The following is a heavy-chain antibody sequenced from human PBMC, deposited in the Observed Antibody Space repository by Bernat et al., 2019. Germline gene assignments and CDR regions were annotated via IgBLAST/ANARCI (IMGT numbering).Heavy chain of an antibody. CDR1: GITFSGHW. V-gene: IGHV3-74*01. CDR2: INGDGSNT. J-gene: IGHJ4*02. Sequence: EVQLVESGGGLVQPGGSVRISCAASGITFSGHWMTWVRQAQGKGLVWFPRINGDGSNTYYADSVKGRFTISRDNAKNTLYLQMNSLRAEDTALYYCIRGSGSYGDFDYWGQGTLVTVSS. D-gene: IGHD3-10*01. CDR3: IRGSGSYGDFDY.